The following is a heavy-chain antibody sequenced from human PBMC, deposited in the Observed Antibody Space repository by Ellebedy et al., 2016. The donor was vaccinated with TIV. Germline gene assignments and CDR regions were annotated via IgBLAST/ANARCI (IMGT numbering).Heavy chain of an antibody. D-gene: IGHD1-1*01. V-gene: IGHV4-59*08. J-gene: IGHJ4*02. CDR1: GGSISSYY. CDR3: ARHLGINTRYSYFDF. CDR2: VHYRGST. Sequence: GSLRLSCTVSGGSISSYYWSWIRQPPGKGLEWIGYVHYRGSTNQNPSLKSRVSMSVDTSKNQLSLKVTSVTAADTAVYYCARHLGINTRYSYFDFWGQGILVTVSS.